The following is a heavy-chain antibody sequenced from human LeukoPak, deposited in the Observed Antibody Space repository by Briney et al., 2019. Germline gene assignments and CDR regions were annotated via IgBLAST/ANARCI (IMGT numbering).Heavy chain of an antibody. V-gene: IGHV1-2*02. CDR2: INTKSGGT. CDR3: ARAGRGVWFGEKNWFGR. Sequence: ASVKVSCKASGYTFTGDYIHWVRQAPGQGLERMGWINTKSGGTNSAQKSQGRVTMTRDTSISTAYMELSRLRSADTAVYYGARAGRGVWFGEKNWFGRWGQGTLVTVSS. CDR1: GYTFTGDY. D-gene: IGHD3-10*01. J-gene: IGHJ5*02.